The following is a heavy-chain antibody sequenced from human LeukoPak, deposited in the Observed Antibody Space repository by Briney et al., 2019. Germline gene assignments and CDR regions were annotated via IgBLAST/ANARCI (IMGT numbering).Heavy chain of an antibody. CDR2: IYYSGST. V-gene: IGHV4-59*01. CDR1: GGSISSYY. D-gene: IGHD5-24*01. CDR3: ASVEMATTGPFDI. J-gene: IGHJ3*02. Sequence: SETLSLTCTVSGGSISSYYWSWIRQPPGKGLEWIGYIYYSGSTNYNPSLKSRVTISVDTSKNQFSLKLSSVTAADTAVYYCASVEMATTGPFDIWGKGQWSPSLQ.